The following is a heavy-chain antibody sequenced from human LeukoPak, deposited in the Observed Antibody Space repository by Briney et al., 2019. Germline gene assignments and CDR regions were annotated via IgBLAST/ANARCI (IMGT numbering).Heavy chain of an antibody. CDR3: ARTRSCGGGFYPWDVHY. CDR2: IWYDGSNK. D-gene: IGHD2-21*02. J-gene: IGHJ4*02. V-gene: IGHV3-33*01. CDR1: GFTFSSYG. Sequence: GGSLRLSCAASGFTFSSYGMHWVRQAPGKGLEWVAVIWYDGSNKYYADSVKGRFTISRDNSKNTLYLQMNSLRAEYTAVYYCARTRSCGGGFYPWDVHYCGQRTPGTVSS.